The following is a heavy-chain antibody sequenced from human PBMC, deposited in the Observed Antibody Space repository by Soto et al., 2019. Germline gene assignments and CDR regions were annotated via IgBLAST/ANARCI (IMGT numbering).Heavy chain of an antibody. CDR1: GGSISSSSYY. V-gene: IGHV4-39*01. CDR2: IYYSGST. Sequence: QLQLQESGPGLVKPSETLSLTCTVSGGSISSSSYYWGWIRQPPGKGLEWIGSIYYSGSTYYNPSLKSRVTISVDTSKNQFSLKLSSVTAADTAVYYCASGDSNYDKGYGYFDYWGQGTLVTVSS. D-gene: IGHD4-4*01. J-gene: IGHJ4*02. CDR3: ASGDSNYDKGYGYFDY.